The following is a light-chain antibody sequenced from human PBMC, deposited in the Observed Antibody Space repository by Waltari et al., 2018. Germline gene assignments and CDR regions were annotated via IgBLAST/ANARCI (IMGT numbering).Light chain of an antibody. Sequence: SSELTQDPAVSVAMGQTVRITCQGDSLRSYYASWYQQRPGQAPILVMYDKNNRPSGVPYRFSGSSSDNTASLTITGAQAEDEASYYCHSRDASGVGGSFGGGTKLTVL. CDR2: DKN. V-gene: IGLV3-19*01. J-gene: IGLJ2*01. CDR1: SLRSYY. CDR3: HSRDASGVGGS.